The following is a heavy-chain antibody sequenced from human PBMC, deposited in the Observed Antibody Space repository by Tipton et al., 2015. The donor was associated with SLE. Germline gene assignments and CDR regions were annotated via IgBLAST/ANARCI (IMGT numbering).Heavy chain of an antibody. D-gene: IGHD2-2*01. J-gene: IGHJ5*02. CDR1: GYSIRDGYY. V-gene: IGHV4-38-2*02. CDR3: ARDRAICTRTTCYGDNWFDP. CDR2: IHHSGIT. Sequence: TLSLTCNVSGYSIRDGYYWGWIRQAPGKGLEWIGTIHHSGITYYNPSLKSRVTISVDTSKNQFSLKVRSVTAADTAVYYCARDRAICTRTTCYGDNWFDPWGQGTLVTVSS.